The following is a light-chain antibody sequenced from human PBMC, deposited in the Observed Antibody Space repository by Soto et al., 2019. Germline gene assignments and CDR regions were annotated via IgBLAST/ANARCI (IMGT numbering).Light chain of an antibody. CDR1: QDISSY. CDR2: AAS. V-gene: IGKV1-9*01. J-gene: IGKJ4*01. CDR3: QQLKSYSLS. Sequence: DIQLTQSPSFLSASVGDRVTITCRTSQDISSYLAWYQQKPGKAPQLLISAASTLQSGVPSRFSGSGSGTEFTLTISSLQPEYFATYYCQQLKSYSLSFGGGTKVEI.